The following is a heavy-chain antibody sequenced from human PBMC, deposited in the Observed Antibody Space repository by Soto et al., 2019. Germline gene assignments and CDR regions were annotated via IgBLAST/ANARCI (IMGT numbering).Heavy chain of an antibody. CDR2: IKLDXSEK. CDR1: VFTFSSYW. J-gene: IGHJ4*02. D-gene: IGHD3-16*02. V-gene: IGHV3-7*05. CDR3: VLITFGGGIVVVPYFDD. Sequence: GGSLRLSCAASVFTFSSYWMSWVRQAPGKGLEWVATIKLDXSEKAYLHSVKGRFIIFRDKAKNSLHLQMNSLRAEDTAVYYCVLITFGGGIVVVPYFDDWAQGTLVTVSS.